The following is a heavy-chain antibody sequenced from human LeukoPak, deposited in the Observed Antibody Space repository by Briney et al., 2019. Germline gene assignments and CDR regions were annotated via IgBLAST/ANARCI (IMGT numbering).Heavy chain of an antibody. V-gene: IGHV4-4*02. CDR2: IYHSGTT. CDR3: AVKGAVSGSFDY. CDR1: GFTFSNYAM. J-gene: IGHJ4*02. Sequence: GSLRLSCATSGFTFSNYAMSWVRQSPGKGLEWIGEIYHSGTTNYNPSLKSRVTISVDKSKNQFSLKLSSVTAADTAVYYCAVKGAVSGSFDYWGQGTLVTVSS. D-gene: IGHD5-12*01.